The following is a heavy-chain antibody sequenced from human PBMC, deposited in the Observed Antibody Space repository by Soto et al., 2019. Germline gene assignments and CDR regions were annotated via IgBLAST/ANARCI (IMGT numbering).Heavy chain of an antibody. J-gene: IGHJ4*02. CDR1: GYTLTSYA. V-gene: IGHV1-3*01. CDR2: INAGNGNT. CDR3: ARDLLFDY. Sequence: QVQLVQSGAEAKKPGASVQDSCKASGYTLTSYAMHWVRQAPGQRLEWMGWINAGNGNTKYSQKFQGRVTITRDTSASTAYRELSSLRTEDTAAYYCARDLLFDYWGQGTLVTVSS.